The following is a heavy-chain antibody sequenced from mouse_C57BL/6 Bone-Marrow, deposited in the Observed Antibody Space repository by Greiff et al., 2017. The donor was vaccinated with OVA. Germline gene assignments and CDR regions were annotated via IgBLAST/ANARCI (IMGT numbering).Heavy chain of an antibody. V-gene: IGHV1-55*01. CDR1: GYTFTGYW. CDR3: AAYYYGSSYYFDY. CDR2: IYPGSGST. D-gene: IGHD1-1*01. Sequence: QVQLKQSGAELMKPGASVKLSCKATGYTFTGYWITWVKQRPGQGLEWIGDIYPGSGSTNYNEKCKSKATLTVDTSSSTAYMQLSSLTSEDSAVYYCAAYYYGSSYYFDYWGQGTTLTVSS. J-gene: IGHJ2*01.